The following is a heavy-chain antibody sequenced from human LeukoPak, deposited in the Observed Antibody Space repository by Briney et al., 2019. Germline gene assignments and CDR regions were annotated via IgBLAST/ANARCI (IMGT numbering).Heavy chain of an antibody. CDR2: ISGSVGST. CDR3: AKDLSWFGPSEPDDY. J-gene: IGHJ4*02. Sequence: GGSLRLSCAPSGVTFSSYAMSWVRQAPGKGLEWGSAISGSVGSTYYADSGKGRFTISRDNSKNTLYLQMNSLRAEDTAVYYCAKDLSWFGPSEPDDYWGQGTLVTVSS. V-gene: IGHV3-23*01. D-gene: IGHD3-10*01. CDR1: GVTFSSYA.